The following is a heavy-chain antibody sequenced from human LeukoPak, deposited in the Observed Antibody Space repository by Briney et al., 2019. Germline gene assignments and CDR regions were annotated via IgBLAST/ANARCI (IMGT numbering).Heavy chain of an antibody. CDR3: ARVMGMTTVTN. D-gene: IGHD4-17*01. J-gene: IGHJ4*02. V-gene: IGHV4-59*01. CDR2: IYYSGST. Sequence: PSETLSLTCTVSGGSISSYYWSWIRQPPGKGLEWIGYIYYSGSTNYNPSLKSRVTISVDTSKNQFSLKLSSVTCADTAVYYCARVMGMTTVTNWGQGTLVTVSS. CDR1: GGSISSYY.